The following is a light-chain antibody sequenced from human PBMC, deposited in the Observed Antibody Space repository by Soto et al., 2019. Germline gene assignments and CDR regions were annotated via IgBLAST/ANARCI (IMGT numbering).Light chain of an antibody. CDR3: QQYSNWPRT. CDR2: TPS. J-gene: IGKJ1*01. CDR1: QSVSYY. V-gene: IGKV3-15*01. Sequence: EIVMTQSPATLSVSPGERATLSCRASQSVSYYLALYQQTPGQPPRLLIYTPSTMATGIPARFSGSGSGTEFTLTIGSLQSEDFAVYYCQQYSNWPRTFGQGTRVEIK.